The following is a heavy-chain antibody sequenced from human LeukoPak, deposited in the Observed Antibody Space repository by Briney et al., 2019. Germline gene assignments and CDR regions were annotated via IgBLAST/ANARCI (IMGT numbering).Heavy chain of an antibody. J-gene: IGHJ4*02. V-gene: IGHV1-8*01. CDR2: MNPNSGNT. D-gene: IGHD4-17*01. Sequence: GASVKVSCKASGYTFTSYDVNWVRQAPGQGLEWMGWMNPNSGNTGYAQKFQGRVTITRNTSISTAYMQLSSLRSEDTAVYYCARRVSYGDFDYWGQRTLVTVSS. CDR3: ARRVSYGDFDY. CDR1: GYTFTSYD.